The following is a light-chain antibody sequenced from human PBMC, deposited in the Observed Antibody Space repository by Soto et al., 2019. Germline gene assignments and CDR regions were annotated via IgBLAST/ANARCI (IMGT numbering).Light chain of an antibody. V-gene: IGKV3-15*01. Sequence: EILLTQSPGTLSLSPGERATLSCMAIQTISSDYLAWYQQKPGQAPRLLIYGASTRATGIPARFSGSGSGTEFTLTISSLQSEDFAVYYCQQYNYWPPITVGQGTRLEI. CDR1: QTISSD. CDR2: GAS. J-gene: IGKJ5*01. CDR3: QQYNYWPPIT.